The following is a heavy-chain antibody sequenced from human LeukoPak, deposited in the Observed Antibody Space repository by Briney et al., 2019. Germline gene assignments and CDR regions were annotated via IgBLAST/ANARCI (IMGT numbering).Heavy chain of an antibody. CDR3: ARHSTTVISEAAFDI. CDR1: SNXISSTTYY. V-gene: IGHV4-39*01. CDR2: IYYSGST. D-gene: IGHD4-17*01. Sequence: PSETLSLTCSVSSNXISSTTYYWGWIRQPPGRGLEWIGTIYYSGSTYYNPSLKSRVSISVDTSKNQFSLKVRSVTAADTAVYYCARHSTTVISEAAFDIWGQGTTVSVSS. J-gene: IGHJ3*02.